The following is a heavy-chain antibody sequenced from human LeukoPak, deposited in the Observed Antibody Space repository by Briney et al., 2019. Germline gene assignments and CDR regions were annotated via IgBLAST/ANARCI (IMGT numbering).Heavy chain of an antibody. J-gene: IGHJ4*02. CDR3: ARGSYYCDSSGFDYFDY. V-gene: IGHV3-48*03. Sequence: GGSLRLSCAASGFTFSSYEMNWVRQAPGKGLEWVSYISSSGSTIYYADSVKGRFTISRDNAKNSLYLQMNSLRAEDTAVYYCARGSYYCDSSGFDYFDYWGQGTLVTVSS. CDR1: GFTFSSYE. D-gene: IGHD3-22*01. CDR2: ISSSGSTI.